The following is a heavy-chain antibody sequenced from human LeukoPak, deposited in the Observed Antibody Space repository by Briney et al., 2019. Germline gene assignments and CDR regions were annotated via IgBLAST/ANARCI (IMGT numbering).Heavy chain of an antibody. V-gene: IGHV3-23*01. CDR1: GLTFSSYA. Sequence: GGSLTLSCVVSGLTFSSYAMSWVRQAPGKGLEWVSVISGRGGTTYYADSVKGRFTISRDNSKNTLYLQMNSLRAEDTAVYYCAKDRIVGATYWYFDLWGRGTLVTVSS. CDR2: ISGRGGTT. D-gene: IGHD1-26*01. J-gene: IGHJ2*01. CDR3: AKDRIVGATYWYFDL.